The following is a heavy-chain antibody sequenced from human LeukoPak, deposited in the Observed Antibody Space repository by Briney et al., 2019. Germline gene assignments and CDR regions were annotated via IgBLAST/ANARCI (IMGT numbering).Heavy chain of an antibody. D-gene: IGHD6-6*01. CDR3: ARVYSSSSVTYYYYGMDV. Sequence: SETLSLTCTVSGGSISSYYWSWIRQPPGKGLEWIGYIYYSGSTNYNPSLKSRVTISVNTSKNQFSLKLSSVTAADTAVYYCARVYSSSSVTYYYYGMDVWGQGTTVTVSS. CDR1: GGSISSYY. V-gene: IGHV4-59*01. J-gene: IGHJ6*02. CDR2: IYYSGST.